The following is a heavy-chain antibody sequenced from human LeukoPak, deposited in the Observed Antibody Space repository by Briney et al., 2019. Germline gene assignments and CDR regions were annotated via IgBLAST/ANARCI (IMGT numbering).Heavy chain of an antibody. CDR2: IGTDGSIT. V-gene: IGHV3-74*01. J-gene: IGHJ5*02. Sequence: PGGSLRLSCAASGFTFSRYWMHWVRQAPGKGLVWVSRIGTDGSITIYADSVKGRFTISRDNAKNTLYLQMNSLRAEDTAVYYCAKDHRVGQLLLLPWGQGTLVTVSS. CDR3: AKDHRVGQLLLLP. D-gene: IGHD2-15*01. CDR1: GFTFSRYW.